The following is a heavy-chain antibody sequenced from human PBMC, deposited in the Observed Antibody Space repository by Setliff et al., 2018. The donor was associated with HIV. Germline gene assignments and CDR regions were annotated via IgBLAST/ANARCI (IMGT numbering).Heavy chain of an antibody. Sequence: EASVKVSCKVSGYTFSDYYILWVQQAPGKGLKWVGLVDPEDGETRYGEQCQGRVTITAEPSTATVYMEVRSLRSEDTAVYFCATGVIKASCGAECFLHYWGQGTLVTVSS. D-gene: IGHD2-21*01. CDR1: GYTFSDYY. CDR2: VDPEDGET. CDR3: ATGVIKASCGAECFLHY. J-gene: IGHJ4*02. V-gene: IGHV1-69-2*01.